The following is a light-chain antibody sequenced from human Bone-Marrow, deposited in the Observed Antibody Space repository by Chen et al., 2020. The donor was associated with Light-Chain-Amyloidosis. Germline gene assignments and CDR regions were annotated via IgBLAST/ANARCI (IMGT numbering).Light chain of an antibody. V-gene: IGLV6-57*01. J-gene: IGLJ3*02. CDR3: QSYQGSSQGV. Sequence: SLLTQPHSVSVSPGKTVIISCTRSSGSIATNYVQWYQQRPGSSPTTVIYEDDQRPSGVPDRFSGSIDRSSNSASLTISGLKTEDEADYYCQSYQGSSQGVFGGGTKLTVL. CDR1: SGSIATNY. CDR2: EDD.